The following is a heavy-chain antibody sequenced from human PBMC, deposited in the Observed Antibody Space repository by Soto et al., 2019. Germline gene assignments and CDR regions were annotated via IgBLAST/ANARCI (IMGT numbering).Heavy chain of an antibody. CDR2: IYYSGST. J-gene: IGHJ4*02. Sequence: SETLSLTCTVSGGSISSGDYYWSWIRQPPGKGLEWIGYIYYSGSTYYNPSLKSRVTISVDTSKNQFSLKLSSVTAADTAVYYCARTYYDFWSGYYPYYFDYWGQGTLVTVSS. V-gene: IGHV4-30-4*01. CDR3: ARTYYDFWSGYYPYYFDY. CDR1: GGSISSGDYY. D-gene: IGHD3-3*01.